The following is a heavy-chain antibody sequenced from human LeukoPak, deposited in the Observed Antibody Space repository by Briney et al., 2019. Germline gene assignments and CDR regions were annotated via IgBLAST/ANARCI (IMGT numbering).Heavy chain of an antibody. J-gene: IGHJ4*02. Sequence: ASVKVSCKASGYTFTSYGISWVRQAPGQGLEWMGWISAYNGNTNYAQKLQGRVTMTTDTSTSTAYMELRSLRSDDTAVYYCTRGPYGSSGWLYFDYWGPGTLVTVSS. V-gene: IGHV1-18*01. CDR3: TRGPYGSSGWLYFDY. D-gene: IGHD6-19*01. CDR2: ISAYNGNT. CDR1: GYTFTSYG.